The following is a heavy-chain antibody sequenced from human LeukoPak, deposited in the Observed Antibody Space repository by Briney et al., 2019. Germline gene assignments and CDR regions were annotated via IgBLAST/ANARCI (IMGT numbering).Heavy chain of an antibody. CDR1: GFTFSNYG. Sequence: GGTLRLSCAASGFTFSNYGVNWVRQAPGKGLEWVSGLSANGYSTYYADSVKGRFTISRDNSKNTVHLQMNNLRPEDPALYYCAKELALYATTFYHGNYDYWGQGTLVTVSS. V-gene: IGHV3-23*01. CDR3: AKELALYATTFYHGNYDY. CDR2: LSANGYST. J-gene: IGHJ4*02. D-gene: IGHD2-8*01.